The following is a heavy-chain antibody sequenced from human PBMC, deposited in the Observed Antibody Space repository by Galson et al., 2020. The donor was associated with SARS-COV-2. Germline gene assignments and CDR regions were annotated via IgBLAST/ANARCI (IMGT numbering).Heavy chain of an antibody. CDR3: ARGGGGDYADWFDP. J-gene: IGHJ5*02. D-gene: IGHD4-17*01. V-gene: IGHV3-7*01. CDR2: IKQDGSEK. Sequence: GESLKISCAASGFTFSSYWMSWVRQAPGKGLEWVANIKQDGSEKYYVDSVKGRFTISRDNAKNSLYLQMNSLRAEDTAVYYCARGGGGDYADWFDPWGQGTLVTVSS. CDR1: GFTFSSYW.